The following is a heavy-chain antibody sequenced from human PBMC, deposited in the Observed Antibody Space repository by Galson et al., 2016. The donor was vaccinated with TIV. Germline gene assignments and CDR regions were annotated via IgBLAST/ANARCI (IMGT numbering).Heavy chain of an antibody. D-gene: IGHD3-10*01. CDR2: ISWSGHDI. CDR1: GFIFDDYA. J-gene: IGHJ3*02. Sequence: SLRLSCAASGFIFDDYAMHWVRQASGKGLEWVSGISWSGHDIAYAASVKGRFTISRDNAKSFLYLQMNSLRPDDTALYYCASINYFGSASPHRGFDIWGQGTLVTVSS. V-gene: IGHV3-9*01. CDR3: ASINYFGSASPHRGFDI.